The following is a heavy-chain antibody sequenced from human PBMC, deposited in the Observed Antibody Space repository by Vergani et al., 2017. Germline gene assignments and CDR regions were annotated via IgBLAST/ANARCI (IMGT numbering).Heavy chain of an antibody. D-gene: IGHD6-6*01. CDR2: ISYDGSNK. CDR1: GFTFSSYA. Sequence: QVQLVESGGGVVQPGGSLRLSCAASGFTFSSYAMHWVRQAPGKGLEWVAVISYDGSNKYYADSVKGRFTISRDNSKNTLYLQMNSLRAEDTAVYYCARQYSSSSGAFDYWGQGTLVTVSS. V-gene: IGHV3-30-3*02. CDR3: ARQYSSSSGAFDY. J-gene: IGHJ4*02.